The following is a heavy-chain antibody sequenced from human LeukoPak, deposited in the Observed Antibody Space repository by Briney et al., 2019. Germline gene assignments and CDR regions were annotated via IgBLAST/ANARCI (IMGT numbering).Heavy chain of an antibody. CDR2: IYYSGST. J-gene: IGHJ4*02. D-gene: IGHD6-19*01. V-gene: IGHV4-59*01. CDR1: GGSISSYY. Sequence: NPSETLSLTCTVSGGSISSYYWSWIRQPPGKGLEWIGYIYYSGSTNYNPSLKSRVTISVDTSKNQFSLKLSSVTAADTAVYYCARTKTPYPGIAVAGEYYFDYWGQGTLVTVSS. CDR3: ARTKTPYPGIAVAGEYYFDY.